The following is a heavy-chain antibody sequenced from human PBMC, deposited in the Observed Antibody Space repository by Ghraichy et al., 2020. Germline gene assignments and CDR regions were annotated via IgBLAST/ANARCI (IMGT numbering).Heavy chain of an antibody. J-gene: IGHJ3*02. D-gene: IGHD5-18*01. CDR3: ARDRAVVDTAMGGDLYFLGDAFDI. CDR1: GFTFSDYY. CDR2: ISSSGSTI. V-gene: IGHV3-11*01. Sequence: LSLTCAASGFTFSDYYMSWIRQAPGKGLEWVSYISSSGSTIYYADSVKGRFTISRDNAKNSLYLQMNSLRAEDTAVYYCARDRAVVDTAMGGDLYFLGDAFDIWGQGTMVTVSS.